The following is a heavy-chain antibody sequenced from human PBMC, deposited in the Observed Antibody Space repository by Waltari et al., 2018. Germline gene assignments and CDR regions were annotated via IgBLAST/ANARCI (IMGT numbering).Heavy chain of an antibody. V-gene: IGHV1-69*02. D-gene: IGHD6-6*01. CDR1: GGTFSSNT. Sequence: QVQLVQSGAEVKKPGSSVKVSCKASGGTFSSNTISWGRQAPGQGLVWLGMIIPILGIANYAQKFQGRVTITADNSTSTAYMELSSLRSEDTAVYYCATSIAARRYFDYWGQGTLVTVSS. CDR3: ATSIAARRYFDY. CDR2: IIPILGIA. J-gene: IGHJ4*02.